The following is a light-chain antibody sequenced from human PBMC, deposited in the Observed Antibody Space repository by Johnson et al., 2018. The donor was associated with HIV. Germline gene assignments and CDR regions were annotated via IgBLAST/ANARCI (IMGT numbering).Light chain of an antibody. CDR1: NSNIGNNY. V-gene: IGLV1-51*02. Sequence: QSVLTQPPSVSAAPGQKVTISCSGSNSNIGNNYVSWYQQLPGTAPKLLIYENNQRSSGIPDRFSGSKSATSATLGITGLQPGDEADYYCGTWDSSLSVYVFGRGTKVTVL. CDR2: ENN. CDR3: GTWDSSLSVYV. J-gene: IGLJ1*01.